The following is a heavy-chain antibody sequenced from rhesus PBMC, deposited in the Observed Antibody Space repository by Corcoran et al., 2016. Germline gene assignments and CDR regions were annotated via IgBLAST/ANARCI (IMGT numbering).Heavy chain of an antibody. CDR1: GFTFSSYG. V-gene: IGHV3-54*02. CDR2: ISYDGSNK. CDR3: ARVGNFWTLGMGLDS. Sequence: EVQLVESGGGLVQPGGSLRLSCAAFGFTFSSYGMHWVRQAPGKGLEWLAVISYDGSNKYYADSVKDRFSIYRYNSKNMLYRQMNNLKLEDTAVDYCARVGNFWTLGMGLDSWGQGVVVTVSS. D-gene: IGHD3-3*01. J-gene: IGHJ6*01.